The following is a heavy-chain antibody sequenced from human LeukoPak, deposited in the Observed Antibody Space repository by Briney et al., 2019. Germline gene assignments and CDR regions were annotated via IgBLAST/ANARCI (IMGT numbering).Heavy chain of an antibody. Sequence: SETLSLTCAVYGGSFSGYYWSWIRQPPGKGLEWIGEINHSGSTNYNPSLKSRVTISVDTSKNQFSLKLSSVTAADTAVYYCARVQSSGWRHYYYYYMDVWGKGTTVTISS. CDR3: ARVQSSGWRHYYYYYMDV. V-gene: IGHV4-34*01. CDR1: GGSFSGYY. D-gene: IGHD6-19*01. CDR2: INHSGST. J-gene: IGHJ6*03.